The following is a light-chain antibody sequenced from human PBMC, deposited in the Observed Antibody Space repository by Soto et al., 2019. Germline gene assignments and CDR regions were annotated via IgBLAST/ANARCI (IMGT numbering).Light chain of an antibody. CDR2: GAS. J-gene: IGKJ4*01. CDR1: QSVSSSY. Sequence: EIVLTQSPGTLSLSPGERATLSCRASQSVSSSYLAWYQQKPGQAPRLLIYGASTRATGIPARFSGSGSGTEFTLTISSLQSEDFAIFYCQQYHNWPPVTFGGGTKVDIK. CDR3: QQYHNWPPVT. V-gene: IGKV3-15*01.